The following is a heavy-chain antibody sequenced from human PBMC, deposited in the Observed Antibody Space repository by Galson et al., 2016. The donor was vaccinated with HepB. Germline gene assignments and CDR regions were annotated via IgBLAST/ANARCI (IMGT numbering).Heavy chain of an antibody. Sequence: PALVKPTQTLTLTCTLSGFSLSTSGVGVGWIRQPPGKALEWLALIYWDDDKRYTPSLKNRLTITKDTSKNRVVLTMTNVGPVDTGTYFCARTPDGGHFDYWGQGALVTVSS. J-gene: IGHJ4*02. CDR3: ARTPDGGHFDY. CDR2: IYWDDDK. V-gene: IGHV2-5*02. CDR1: GFSLSTSGVG. D-gene: IGHD2-15*01.